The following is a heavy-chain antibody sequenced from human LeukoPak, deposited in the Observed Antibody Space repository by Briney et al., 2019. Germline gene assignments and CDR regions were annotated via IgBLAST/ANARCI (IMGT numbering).Heavy chain of an antibody. D-gene: IGHD2-21*01. Sequence: GSLRLSCAASGFTFSSYAMSWVRQPPGKGLEWIGEIYHSGSTNYNPSLKSRVTISVDKSKNQFSLKLSSVTAADTAVYYCARYSRGGDFDYWGQGTLVTVSS. CDR2: IYHSGST. CDR1: GFTFSSYAM. CDR3: ARYSRGGDFDY. J-gene: IGHJ4*02. V-gene: IGHV4-4*02.